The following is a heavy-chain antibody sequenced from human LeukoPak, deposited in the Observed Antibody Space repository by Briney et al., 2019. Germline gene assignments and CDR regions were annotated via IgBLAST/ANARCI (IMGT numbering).Heavy chain of an antibody. CDR2: ISSSGSTI. J-gene: IGHJ4*02. CDR1: GFTFSSYE. Sequence: GGSLRLSCAASGFTFSSYEMNWVRQAPGKGLEWVSYISSSGSTIYYADSVKGRFTISRDNAKNSLYLQMNSLRAEDTAVYYCAKASTRWTHFYFDYWGQGTLVTVSS. D-gene: IGHD1-14*01. CDR3: AKASTRWTHFYFDY. V-gene: IGHV3-48*03.